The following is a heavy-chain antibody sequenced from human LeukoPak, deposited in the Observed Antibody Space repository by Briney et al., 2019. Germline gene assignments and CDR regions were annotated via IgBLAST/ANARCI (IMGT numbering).Heavy chain of an antibody. CDR2: ISYDGSNK. Sequence: PGGSLRLSCAASGFTFSSYGMHWVRQAPGKGLKWVAVISYDGSNKYYADSVKGRFTISRDNSKNTLYLQMNSLRAEDTAVYYCAKNPYDTQYYFDYWGQGTLVTVSS. J-gene: IGHJ4*02. D-gene: IGHD3-22*01. CDR3: AKNPYDTQYYFDY. CDR1: GFTFSSYG. V-gene: IGHV3-30*18.